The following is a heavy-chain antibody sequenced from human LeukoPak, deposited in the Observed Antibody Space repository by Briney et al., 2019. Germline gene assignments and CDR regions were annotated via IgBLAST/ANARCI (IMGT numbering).Heavy chain of an antibody. J-gene: IGHJ4*02. Sequence: ASVKVSCKASGYTFTGYYMHWVRQAPGQGLEWMGWINPNSGGTNYAQKFQGRVTMTRDTSISTAYMELSRLRSDDTAVYYCARVEMATIYPPDYWGQGTLVTVSS. D-gene: IGHD5-24*01. CDR1: GYTFTGYY. CDR3: ARVEMATIYPPDY. CDR2: INPNSGGT. V-gene: IGHV1-2*02.